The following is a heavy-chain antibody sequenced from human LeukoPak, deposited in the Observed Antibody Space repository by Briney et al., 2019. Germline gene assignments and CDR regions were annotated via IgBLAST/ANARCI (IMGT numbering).Heavy chain of an antibody. CDR2: IYSSGTT. CDR3: ARRISSWNVYIDK. V-gene: IGHV4-59*12. CDR1: GGSLSGYY. Sequence: SETLSLTCSVSGGSLSGYYWSWIRQTPGKGLEWIGYIYSSGTTNYNRALQSRVTISLDSAKNQFSLSVTSVTAADTAMYFCARRISSWNVYIDKWGQGIQVTVSS. J-gene: IGHJ4*02. D-gene: IGHD1-1*01.